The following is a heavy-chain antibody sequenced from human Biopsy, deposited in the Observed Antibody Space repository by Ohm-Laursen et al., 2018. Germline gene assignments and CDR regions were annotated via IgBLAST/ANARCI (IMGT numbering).Heavy chain of an antibody. CDR3: ARGQALKSFDY. CDR2: IYHSGST. Sequence: TLSLTCAVSGYSISSGYYWGWIRQPPGKGLEWIGSIYHSGSTYYNPSLKSRVTISVDTSKNQFSLKLSSVTAADTAGYYCARGQALKSFDYWGQGTLVTVFS. V-gene: IGHV4-38-2*01. CDR1: GYSISSGYY. J-gene: IGHJ4*02.